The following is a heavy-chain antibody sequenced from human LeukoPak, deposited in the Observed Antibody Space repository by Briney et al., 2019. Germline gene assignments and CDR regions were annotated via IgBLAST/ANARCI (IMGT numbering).Heavy chain of an antibody. CDR3: ARGMTNPFDY. D-gene: IGHD4-11*01. Sequence: GGSLRLSCAASGFTVSTNYMSWVRQAPGKGLEWASVIYSGGSTYYADSVKGRFTISRHNSENTLYLQMNSLRAEDTAVYYCARGMTNPFDYWGQGTLVTVSS. CDR2: IYSGGST. CDR1: GFTVSTNY. V-gene: IGHV3-53*04. J-gene: IGHJ4*02.